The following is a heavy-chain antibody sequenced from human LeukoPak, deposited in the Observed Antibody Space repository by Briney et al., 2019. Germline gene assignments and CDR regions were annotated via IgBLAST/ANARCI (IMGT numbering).Heavy chain of an antibody. J-gene: IGHJ5*02. D-gene: IGHD5-12*01. CDR3: ARDSIHRDGYNS. V-gene: IGHV1-2*02. CDR2: INPNSGGT. Sequence: GASVKVSCKASGYTFTGYYIHWVRQAPGQGLEWMGWINPNSGGTNYAQKFQGRVTMTRDTSISTAYMELSRLRSDDTAVYYCARDSIHRDGYNSWGQGTLVTVSS. CDR1: GYTFTGYY.